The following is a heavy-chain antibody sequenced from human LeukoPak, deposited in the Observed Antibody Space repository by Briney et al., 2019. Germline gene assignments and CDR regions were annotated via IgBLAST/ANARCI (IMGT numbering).Heavy chain of an antibody. CDR1: GFTFSDSA. J-gene: IGHJ4*02. CDR3: ARDWAVAGSYYFDY. Sequence: GGSLKLSCAASGFTFSDSAMHWVRQAPGKGLEWVAVIWYDGSNKYYADSVKGRFTISRDNSKNTLYLQMNSLRAEDTAVYYCARDWAVAGSYYFDYWGQGTLVTVSS. V-gene: IGHV3-33*08. CDR2: IWYDGSNK. D-gene: IGHD6-19*01.